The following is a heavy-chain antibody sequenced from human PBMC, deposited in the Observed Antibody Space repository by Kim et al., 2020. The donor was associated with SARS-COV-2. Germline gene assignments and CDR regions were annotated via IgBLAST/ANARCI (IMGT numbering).Heavy chain of an antibody. D-gene: IGHD3-10*01. CDR1: GFTFSNAW. V-gene: IGHV3-15*01. J-gene: IGHJ4*02. CDR3: TTDRLPTYYYGSGSYFYQYHFDY. Sequence: GGSLRLSCAASGFTFSNAWMSWVRQAPGKGLEWVGRIKSKTDGGTTDYAAPVKGRFTISRDDSKNTLYLQMNSLKTEDTAVYYCTTDRLPTYYYGSGSYFYQYHFDYWGQGTLVTVSS. CDR2: IKSKTDGGTT.